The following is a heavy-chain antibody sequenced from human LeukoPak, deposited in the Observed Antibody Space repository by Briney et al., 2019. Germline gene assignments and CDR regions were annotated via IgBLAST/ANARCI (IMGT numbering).Heavy chain of an antibody. CDR1: GYTSTSYA. CDR2: INAGNGNT. CDR3: ARDNPYYYDSSGYYPSFEFDY. V-gene: IGHV1-3*01. D-gene: IGHD3-22*01. J-gene: IGHJ4*02. Sequence: ASVKVSCEASGYTSTSYAMHWVRQAPGQRLEWMGWINAGNGNTKYSQKFQGRVTITRDTSASTAYMELSSLRSEDTAVYYCARDNPYYYDSSGYYPSFEFDYWGQGTLVTVSS.